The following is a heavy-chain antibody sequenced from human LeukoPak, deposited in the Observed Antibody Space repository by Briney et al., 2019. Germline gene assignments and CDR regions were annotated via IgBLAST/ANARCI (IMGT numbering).Heavy chain of an antibody. CDR3: ARSCGGDCYSGAFDI. J-gene: IGHJ3*02. D-gene: IGHD2-21*01. CDR1: NDSITRYY. V-gene: IGHV4-59*12. Sequence: PSETLSLTCTVSNDSITRYYWTWIRQPPGKGLEYIGYVFYSGSTNYNPSLKSRVTISVDTSKNQFSLKLSSVTAADTAVYYCARSCGGDCYSGAFDIWGQGTMVTVSS. CDR2: VFYSGST.